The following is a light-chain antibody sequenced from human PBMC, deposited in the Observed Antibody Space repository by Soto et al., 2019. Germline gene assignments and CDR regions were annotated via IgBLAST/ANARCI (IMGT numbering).Light chain of an antibody. J-gene: IGKJ1*01. CDR2: GAS. Sequence: DIQLTQSPSFLSASVGDRVTITCRASQGISSYLAWYQQKPGKAPKLLIYGASTLQNGVPSTFSGSGSGTELTLTISSLQPEDFATYYCQQLNSYPRTFGQGTKVDIK. CDR1: QGISSY. V-gene: IGKV1-9*01. CDR3: QQLNSYPRT.